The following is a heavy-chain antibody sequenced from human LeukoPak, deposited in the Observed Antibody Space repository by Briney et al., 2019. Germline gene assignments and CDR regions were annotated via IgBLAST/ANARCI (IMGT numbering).Heavy chain of an antibody. J-gene: IGHJ5*02. CDR2: INPNSGGT. Sequence: ASVKVSCKASGYTFTGYYMHWVRQAPGQGLEWMGWINPNSGGTNYAQKFQGRVAMTRDTSISTAYMELSRLRSDDTAVYYCARDYITMVLGVISWFDPWGQGTLVTVSS. CDR3: ARDYITMVLGVISWFDP. V-gene: IGHV1-2*02. D-gene: IGHD3-10*01. CDR1: GYTFTGYY.